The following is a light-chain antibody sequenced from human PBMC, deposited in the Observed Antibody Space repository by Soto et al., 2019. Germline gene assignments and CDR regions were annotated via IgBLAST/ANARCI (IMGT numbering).Light chain of an antibody. V-gene: IGLV3-1*01. Sequence: SYELTQPSSVSVSPGQTASITGSGDKLGDRYVCWYQQKPGQSPVLVIYQDSKRPSGIPERFSGSNSGNTATLTISGTQAMDEADYYCQAWDSSTAVFGGGTKLTVL. CDR2: QDS. CDR3: QAWDSSTAV. CDR1: KLGDRY. J-gene: IGLJ2*01.